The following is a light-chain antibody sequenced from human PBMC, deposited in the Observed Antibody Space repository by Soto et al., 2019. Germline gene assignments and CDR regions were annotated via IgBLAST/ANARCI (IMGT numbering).Light chain of an antibody. J-gene: IGKJ1*01. CDR2: DAS. CDR3: QQYNRYSPGGT. V-gene: IGKV1-5*01. CDR1: QSISSW. Sequence: DIRMTHSPSXXSAGVGDRVKITCRXSQSISSWLAWYQQKPGKAPKLLIYDASSLESGVPSRFIGSGSRTQFTLTISSLQIHDFAPYHSQQYNRYSPGGTFRQRTNVE.